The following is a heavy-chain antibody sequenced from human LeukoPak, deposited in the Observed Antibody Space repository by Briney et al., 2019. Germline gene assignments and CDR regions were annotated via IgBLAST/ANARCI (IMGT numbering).Heavy chain of an antibody. CDR3: AKPTTGSNYYDSSGYPH. CDR2: ISGSGGST. CDR1: GFTFSSYA. D-gene: IGHD3-22*01. V-gene: IGHV3-23*01. J-gene: IGHJ4*02. Sequence: GGPLRLSCAASGFTFSSYARSWVRQAPGKGLEWVSAISGSGGSTYYADSVKGRFTISRDNSKNTLYLQMNSLRAEDTAVYYCAKPTTGSNYYDSSGYPHWGQGTLVTVSS.